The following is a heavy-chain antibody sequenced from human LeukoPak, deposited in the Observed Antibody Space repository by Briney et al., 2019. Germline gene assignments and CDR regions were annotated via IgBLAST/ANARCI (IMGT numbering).Heavy chain of an antibody. V-gene: IGHV1-46*01. J-gene: IGHJ5*02. CDR1: GYSFTTSH. Sequence: GASVKVPCKASGYSFTTSHMHWVRQAPGQGLEWMGTITGNGASRSFAQKFQGRLTMTRDMSTSTVYMEMSGLTSDDTAVYYCARDNSFENFDPWGQGTLVIVSS. CDR2: ITGNGASR. D-gene: IGHD4-23*01. CDR3: ARDNSFENFDP.